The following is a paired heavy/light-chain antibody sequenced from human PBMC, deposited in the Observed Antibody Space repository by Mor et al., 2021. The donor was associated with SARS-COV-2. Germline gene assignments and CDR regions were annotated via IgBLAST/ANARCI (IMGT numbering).Light chain of an antibody. J-gene: IGKJ3*01. CDR3: QQYNSYPVT. V-gene: IGKV1D-16*01. CDR1: QVISSW. Sequence: DIQMTQSPSSLSASVGDRVTITCRASQVISSWLAWYQQKPGKAPKSLIYAASSLQSGVPSRFSGSGSGTDFTLTISSLQPEDFATYYCQQYNSYPVTFGPGTKVDIK. CDR2: AAS.
Heavy chain of an antibody. CDR1: GFTFSDHY. V-gene: IGHV3-72*01. J-gene: IGHJ6*02. CDR3: RLPRESETYYYGVDV. Sequence: EVQLVESGGGLVQPGGSLRLSCVVSGFTFSDHYMDWVRQAPGKGLEWVGRSRNKANSYTTEYAASVKGRFTISRDDSKNSLYLHMNSLKTEDTAVYYCRLPRESETYYYGVDVWGQGTTVTVSS. CDR2: SRNKANSYTT. D-gene: IGHD3-10*01.